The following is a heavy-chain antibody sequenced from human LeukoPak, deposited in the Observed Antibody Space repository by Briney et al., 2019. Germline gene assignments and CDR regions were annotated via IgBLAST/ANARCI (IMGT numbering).Heavy chain of an antibody. J-gene: IGHJ5*02. CDR3: ARDLISMIRGVSSLDP. D-gene: IGHD3-10*01. Sequence: GGSLRLSCAASGFTLSDYAMNWVRQAPGKGLEWVSCISSSSSYIYYADSVKGRFTISRDNAKNSLYLQMNSLRAEDTAVYYCARDLISMIRGVSSLDPWGQGTLVTVSS. CDR1: GFTLSDYA. CDR2: ISSSSSYI. V-gene: IGHV3-21*01.